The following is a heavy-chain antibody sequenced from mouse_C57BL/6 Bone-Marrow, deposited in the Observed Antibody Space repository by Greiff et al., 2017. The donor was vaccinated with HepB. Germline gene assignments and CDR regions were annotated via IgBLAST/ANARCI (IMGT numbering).Heavy chain of an antibody. CDR1: GFSFTSYG. Sequence: VQLQQSGPGLVQPSQCLSITCTVSGFSFTSYGVHWVRQSPGKGLEWLGVIWSGGSTDYNAAFISRLSISKDNSKSHAFFKMNRLQTDDTAIYYCARSSLYYGSSHWYFDVWGTGTTVTVAS. CDR3: ARSSLYYGSSHWYFDV. D-gene: IGHD1-1*01. J-gene: IGHJ1*03. CDR2: IWSGGST. V-gene: IGHV2-2*01.